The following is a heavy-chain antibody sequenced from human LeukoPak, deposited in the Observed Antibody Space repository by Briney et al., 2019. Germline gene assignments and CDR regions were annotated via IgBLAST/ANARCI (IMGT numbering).Heavy chain of an antibody. CDR2: IYYSGST. CDR1: GGSISSGGYY. CDR3: AREGRSSGLDY. V-gene: IGHV4-31*03. D-gene: IGHD6-6*01. J-gene: IGHJ4*02. Sequence: SQTLSLTCTVSGGSISSGGYYWSWIRQHPGKGLEWIGYIYYSGSTYYNPSLKSRVTISVDTSKNQFSLELSSVTAADTAVYYCAREGRSSGLDYWGQGTLVTVSS.